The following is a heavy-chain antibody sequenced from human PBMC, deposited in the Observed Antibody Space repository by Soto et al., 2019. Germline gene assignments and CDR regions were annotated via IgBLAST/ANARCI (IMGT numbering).Heavy chain of an antibody. J-gene: IGHJ6*02. Sequence: GESLKISCKGSGYSFTRYWISWVRQMPGKGLEWMGRIDPIDSHTTYSPSFQGHVTISTDKSINTAYLQWGSLKASDTAMYYCARRYCSSATCPRNYYGMDVWGQGTTVTVSS. CDR1: GYSFTRYW. CDR3: ARRYCSSATCPRNYYGMDV. V-gene: IGHV5-10-1*01. D-gene: IGHD2-2*01. CDR2: IDPIDSHT.